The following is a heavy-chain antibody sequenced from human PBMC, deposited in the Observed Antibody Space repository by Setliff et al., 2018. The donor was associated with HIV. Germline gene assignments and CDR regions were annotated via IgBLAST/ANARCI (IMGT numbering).Heavy chain of an antibody. CDR1: GYSFTSYA. J-gene: IGHJ3*02. CDR2: ISTSEGDT. V-gene: IGHV1-18*01. CDR3: ARLAHTRKLVDGVAVRAFDI. D-gene: IGHD6-19*01. Sequence: ASVKVSCKPSGYSFTSYALSWVRQAPAQGLEWMGWISTSEGDTEYAHKLQGRVTMTTDPSTSTAYMELRSLRSDDTAIYYCARLAHTRKLVDGVAVRAFDIWGQGTRVTVSS.